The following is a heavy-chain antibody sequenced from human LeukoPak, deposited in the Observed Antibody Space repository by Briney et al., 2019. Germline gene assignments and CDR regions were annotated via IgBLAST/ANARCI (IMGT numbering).Heavy chain of an antibody. Sequence: SETLSLTCAVYGGSFSGYYWSWIRQPPGKGLEWIGEINHSGSTNYNPSLKSRVTISADTSKNQFSLKLSSVTAADTAVYYCARGLVGLTPHAGVFEIWGQGTKVTVSS. CDR3: ARGLVGLTPHAGVFEI. D-gene: IGHD1-26*01. CDR1: GGSFSGYY. J-gene: IGHJ3*02. V-gene: IGHV4-34*01. CDR2: INHSGST.